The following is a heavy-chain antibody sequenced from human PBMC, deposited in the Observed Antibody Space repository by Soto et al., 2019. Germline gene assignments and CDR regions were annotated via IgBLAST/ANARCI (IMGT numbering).Heavy chain of an antibody. J-gene: IGHJ4*02. V-gene: IGHV5-51*01. CDR2: IYPRDSDI. CDR1: GYSFTTYW. CDR3: ASPQRYDFWSGYVFDY. D-gene: IGHD3-3*01. Sequence: HGESLKISCKGSGYSFTTYWIGWVRQMPGKGLEWMGIIYPRDSDIRYSPSFQGQVTISVDKSISTAYLQWSSLKASDTAMYYCASPQRYDFWSGYVFDYWGQGTLVTVSS.